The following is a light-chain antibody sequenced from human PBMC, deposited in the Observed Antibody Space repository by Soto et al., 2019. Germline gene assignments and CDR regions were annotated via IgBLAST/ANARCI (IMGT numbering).Light chain of an antibody. CDR3: QQSYTTPRLS. CDR2: AAS. Sequence: DIELTQSPSSLSASVGDKLTITCRANQSITNFLNWYQKKPGEVPRLLIYAASILGNGVPSRFSGSGSGTDFALTINSLQPEDFATYYCQQSYTTPRLSFGGGTRVDFK. V-gene: IGKV1-39*01. J-gene: IGKJ4*01. CDR1: QSITNF.